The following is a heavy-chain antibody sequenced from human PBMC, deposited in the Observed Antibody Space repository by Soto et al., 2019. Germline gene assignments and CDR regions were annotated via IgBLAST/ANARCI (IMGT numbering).Heavy chain of an antibody. CDR3: AKVGVLRTNFRWFDL. Sequence: EGQLVESGGGLVKPGGSLRLSCAASGFAFQTYTMEWLRQPPGKGLEWVSSITISGNYIYYADSVKGRFTISRDNGRNSGYLQMNSLRAEDTAVYYCAKVGVLRTNFRWFDLWGQGTLVTVSS. D-gene: IGHD2-8*01. CDR2: ITISGNYI. V-gene: IGHV3-21*01. CDR1: GFAFQTYT. J-gene: IGHJ5*02.